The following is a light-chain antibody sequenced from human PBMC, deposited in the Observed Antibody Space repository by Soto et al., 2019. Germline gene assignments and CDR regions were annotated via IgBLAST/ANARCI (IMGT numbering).Light chain of an antibody. CDR2: GAS. CDR1: QSVSSSD. V-gene: IGKV3-20*01. J-gene: IGKJ1*01. Sequence: EIVLTQSPGTLSFSPGERATLSCRASQSVSSSDLAWYQQKPGQAPRLLIYGASSRATGIPDRFSGSGSGTDVTFTISRLEPENFAVYYCQQYGSSPRTFGQGTKVEIK. CDR3: QQYGSSPRT.